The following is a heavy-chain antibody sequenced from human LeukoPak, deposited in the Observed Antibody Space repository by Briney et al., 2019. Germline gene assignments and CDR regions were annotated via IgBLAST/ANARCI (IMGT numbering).Heavy chain of an antibody. J-gene: IGHJ3*02. D-gene: IGHD2-2*01. Sequence: GASLKISCKGSGYSFTSYWIGWVRQMPGKGLEWMGIIYPGDSDTRYSPSFQGQVTISADKSISTAYLQWSSLKASDTAMYYCASPVVVPAAKAGGYAFDIWGQATIVTVSS. V-gene: IGHV5-51*01. CDR2: IYPGDSDT. CDR3: ASPVVVPAAKAGGYAFDI. CDR1: GYSFTSYW.